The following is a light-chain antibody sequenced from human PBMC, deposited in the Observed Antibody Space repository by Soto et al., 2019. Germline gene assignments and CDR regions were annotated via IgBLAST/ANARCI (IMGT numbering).Light chain of an antibody. CDR2: GAS. J-gene: IGKJ1*01. Sequence: EIVLTQSPGTLSLSPGERATLSCRASQSVSSSNLAWYQQKPGQPPRLLIYGASSRATGVPDRFSGSGSGTDFILTISSLEPEDFAVYFCQQRSYWPWTFGQGTKVDIK. V-gene: IGKV3D-20*02. CDR1: QSVSSSN. CDR3: QQRSYWPWT.